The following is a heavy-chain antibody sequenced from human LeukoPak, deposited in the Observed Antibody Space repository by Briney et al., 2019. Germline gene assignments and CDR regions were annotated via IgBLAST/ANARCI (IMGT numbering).Heavy chain of an antibody. CDR1: RFIFSVYG. CDR3: ARGVGYYDSSGTIDY. V-gene: IGHV3-33*01. J-gene: IGHJ4*02. CDR2: VWYDGSKK. Sequence: GGSLRLSCVASRFIFSVYGMHWVRQAPGKGLEWVAVVWYDGSKKYSADSVKGRITISRDDSKNTLYLQMNSLRAEDTAVYYCARGVGYYDSSGTIDYWGQGTLVTVSS. D-gene: IGHD3-22*01.